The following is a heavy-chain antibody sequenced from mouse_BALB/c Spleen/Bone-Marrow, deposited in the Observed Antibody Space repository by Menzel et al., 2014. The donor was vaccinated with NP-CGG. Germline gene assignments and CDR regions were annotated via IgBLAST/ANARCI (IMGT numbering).Heavy chain of an antibody. CDR2: INPHSSTI. CDR3: ARFHYYGFFAY. Sequence: VQLKQSGGGLVQPGGSLKLSCAASGFDFSRYWMSWVRQAPGKGLEWIGEINPHSSTINYTPSLKDKFIISRDNAKNTLYLHMSKVRSEDTALYYCARFHYYGFFAYWGQGTLVTVSA. CDR1: GFDFSRYW. J-gene: IGHJ3*01. D-gene: IGHD1-2*01. V-gene: IGHV4-1*02.